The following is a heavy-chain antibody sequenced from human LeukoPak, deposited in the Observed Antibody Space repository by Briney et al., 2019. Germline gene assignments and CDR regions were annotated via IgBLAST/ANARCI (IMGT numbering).Heavy chain of an antibody. D-gene: IGHD3-10*01. CDR3: ASYYGSGSYYLDAFDI. J-gene: IGHJ3*02. CDR1: GGSISSYY. Sequence: SETLSLTCTVSGGSISSYYWSWIRQPPGKGLEWIGYIYYSGSTNYNPSLKSRVTISVDTSKNQFSLKLSSVTAADTAVYYCASYYGSGSYYLDAFDIWGQGTIVTVSS. CDR2: IYYSGST. V-gene: IGHV4-59*08.